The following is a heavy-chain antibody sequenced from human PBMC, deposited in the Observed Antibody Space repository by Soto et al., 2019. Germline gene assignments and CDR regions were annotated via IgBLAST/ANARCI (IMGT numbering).Heavy chain of an antibody. J-gene: IGHJ5*02. Sequence: LSLTCTVSSGSISNFYWSWIRQPPGKGLEWIGYLFYNDKDNSVTTTYNPSLKSRVTMSVDTSENQFSLKLSSVTAADTAMYYCARGWFWSGSFNWFDPWGQGTLVTVSS. D-gene: IGHD3-3*01. V-gene: IGHV4-59*01. CDR2: LFYNDKDNSVTT. CDR1: SGSISNFY. CDR3: ARGWFWSGSFNWFDP.